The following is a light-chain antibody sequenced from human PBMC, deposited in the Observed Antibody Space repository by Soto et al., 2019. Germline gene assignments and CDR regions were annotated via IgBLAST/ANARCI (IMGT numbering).Light chain of an antibody. CDR3: QQYSSSPWT. J-gene: IGKJ1*01. V-gene: IGKV3-20*01. CDR2: GAS. CDR1: QSVSSSY. Sequence: EIVFTQSPGTLSLSPGERATLSCRASQSVSSSYLAWYQQKPGQAPRLLIYGASSRATGIPDRFSGSGSGTDFTLTISRLEPEDFAVYYCQQYSSSPWTFGQGTKVEIK.